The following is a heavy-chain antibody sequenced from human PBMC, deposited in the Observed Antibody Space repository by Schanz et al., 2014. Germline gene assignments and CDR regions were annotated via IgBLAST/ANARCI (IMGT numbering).Heavy chain of an antibody. CDR2: IKSKTDGGTR. V-gene: IGHV3-15*01. J-gene: IGHJ4*02. CDR3: PADLWFGAVWGVW. Sequence: EVQLVESGGGLVKPGGSLRLSCATSGFTLNNAWMNWVRQAPGKGLQWVARIKSKTDGGTRDYAAPVKGRFTISTDDSKNTVYLQMTSLQPEDTAVYYCPADLWFGAVWGVWWGQGTLVTVSS. CDR1: GFTLNNAW. D-gene: IGHD3-10*01.